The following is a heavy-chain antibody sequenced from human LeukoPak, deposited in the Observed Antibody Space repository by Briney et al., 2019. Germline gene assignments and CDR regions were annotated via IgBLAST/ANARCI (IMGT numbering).Heavy chain of an antibody. D-gene: IGHD2-2*01. CDR2: ISSANHM. J-gene: IGHJ5*02. CDR1: GFTFTSYA. V-gene: IGHV3-69-1*01. CDR3: TREDCSNVRCYGASDA. Sequence: GGSLRLSCVASGFTFTSYAMSWVRQAQGKGLEYVSSISSANHMYYADSVKGRFTISRDNAKNSLFLQMNNLRGEDTAVYYCTREDCSNVRCYGASDAWGQGTLVTVSS.